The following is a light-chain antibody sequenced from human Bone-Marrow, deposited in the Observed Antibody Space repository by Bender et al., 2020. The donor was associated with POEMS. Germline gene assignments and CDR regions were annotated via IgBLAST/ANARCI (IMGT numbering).Light chain of an antibody. CDR3: QVWDSGNNVGV. CDR1: NIGSKS. V-gene: IGLV3-21*02. J-gene: IGLJ1*01. CDR2: DSR. Sequence: SYVLTQPPSVSVAPGQTARITCGGNNIGSKSVHWYEQKPGQAPVLVVYDSRDRPSGIPERISGSNSGNTATLTISRVEAGDEADYYCQVWDSGNNVGVFGPGTKVTVL.